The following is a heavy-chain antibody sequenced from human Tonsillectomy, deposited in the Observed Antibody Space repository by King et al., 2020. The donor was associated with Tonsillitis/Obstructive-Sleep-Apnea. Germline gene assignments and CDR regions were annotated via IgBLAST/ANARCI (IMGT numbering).Heavy chain of an antibody. CDR1: GFTFSNYA. Sequence: EVQLVESGGGLVQPGGSLRLSCAASGFTFSNYAMNWVRQAPGKGLEWVSAISGSGSSTYYADSVKGRFTISRDNSKNTLYLQMNSLRAEDTAVYYCATSSSPETAYYYYYMDVWGKGTTVTVSS. V-gene: IGHV3-23*04. CDR3: ATSSSPETAYYYYYMDV. CDR2: ISGSGSST. D-gene: IGHD6-13*01. J-gene: IGHJ6*03.